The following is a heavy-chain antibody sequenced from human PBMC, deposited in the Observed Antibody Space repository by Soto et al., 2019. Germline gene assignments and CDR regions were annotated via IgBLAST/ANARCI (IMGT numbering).Heavy chain of an antibody. Sequence: QITLKESGPTLVKPTQTLTLTCTFSGFSLSTSGVGVGWIRQPPGKALEWLALIYWDDDKRYSPSLKSRLTITKDTYKNQVVLTMTNMDPVDTATYYCAPSTYYYDSSGRDFDYWGQGTLFTVSS. V-gene: IGHV2-5*02. CDR1: GFSLSTSGVG. CDR2: IYWDDDK. D-gene: IGHD3-22*01. CDR3: APSTYYYDSSGRDFDY. J-gene: IGHJ4*02.